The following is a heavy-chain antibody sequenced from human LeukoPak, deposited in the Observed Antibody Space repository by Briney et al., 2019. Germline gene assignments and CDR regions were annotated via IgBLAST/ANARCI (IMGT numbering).Heavy chain of an antibody. CDR3: ARSYYGMDV. J-gene: IGHJ6*02. Sequence: SETLSLTCTVSGGSISSYYWSWIRQPPGKGLEWIGYIYYSGSTNYNPSLKSRVTISVDTSKNQFSLKLSSVTAADTAVYYCARSYYGMDVWGQGTTVTVSS. CDR2: IYYSGST. V-gene: IGHV4-59*01. CDR1: GGSISSYY.